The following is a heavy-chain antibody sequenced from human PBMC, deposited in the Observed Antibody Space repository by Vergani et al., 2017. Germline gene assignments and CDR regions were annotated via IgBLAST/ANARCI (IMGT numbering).Heavy chain of an antibody. Sequence: QVQLQESGPGLVKPSGTLSLTCAVSGGSISSSNWWSWVRQHPGKGLEWIGESYNSGSTNYNTSLKSRVTIAVDKSKTQFSLKLSSVTAADTAVYYCAVSSGWYYFDYWGQGTLVTVSS. J-gene: IGHJ4*02. CDR3: AVSSGWYYFDY. D-gene: IGHD6-19*01. V-gene: IGHV4-4*02. CDR1: GGSISSSNW. CDR2: SYNSGST.